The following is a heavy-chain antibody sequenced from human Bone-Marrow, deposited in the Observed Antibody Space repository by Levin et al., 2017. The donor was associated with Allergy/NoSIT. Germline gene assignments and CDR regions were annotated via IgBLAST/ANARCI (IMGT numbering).Heavy chain of an antibody. D-gene: IGHD2-15*01. V-gene: IGHV3-48*03. CDR3: ADLYCSSGTCFFDY. J-gene: IGHJ4*02. CDR2: MGARGGL. CDR1: SEMFRNYE. Sequence: GESLKISCVGSSEMFRNYEMTWVRRVPGKGLEWISYMGARGGLSYADSVKGRFTVSRDNDKNTLYLHMNRLRVDDTALYYCADLYCSSGTCFFDYWGRGTQVTVSS.